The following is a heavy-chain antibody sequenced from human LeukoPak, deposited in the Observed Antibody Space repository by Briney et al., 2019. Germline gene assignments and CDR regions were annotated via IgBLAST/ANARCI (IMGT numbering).Heavy chain of an antibody. V-gene: IGHV3-23*01. CDR2: ISGSGSST. J-gene: IGHJ4*02. CDR1: GFTFSTYA. D-gene: IGHD3-10*01. CDR3: ARVGYYASGPFSYFDY. Sequence: GGSLRLSCAASGFTFSTYAMSWVRQAPGRGLEWVSVISGSGSSTYSADSVKGRFTISRDNSKNTLYLQMNSLSVEDTAVYYCARVGYYASGPFSYFDYWGQGTLVTVSS.